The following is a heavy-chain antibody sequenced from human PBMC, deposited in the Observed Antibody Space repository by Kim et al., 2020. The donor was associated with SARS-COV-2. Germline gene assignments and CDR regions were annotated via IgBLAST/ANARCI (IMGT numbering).Heavy chain of an antibody. CDR3: ARVSGGSYLFYFDY. V-gene: IGHV4-59*01. CDR1: GGSISIYY. D-gene: IGHD1-26*01. CDR2: IYYSVST. Sequence: SETLSLTCPVSGGSISIYYWSWIRQPPGKGLEWIGSIYYSVSTNYNPSLKSRVTISVDTSKNQFSLKLSSVTAADTAVYYCARVSGGSYLFYFDYWGQGTLVTVSS. J-gene: IGHJ4*02.